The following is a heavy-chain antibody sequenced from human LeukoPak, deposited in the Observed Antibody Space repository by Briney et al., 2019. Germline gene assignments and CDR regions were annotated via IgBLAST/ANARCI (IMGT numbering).Heavy chain of an antibody. V-gene: IGHV5-51*01. CDR2: IYPGDSDT. D-gene: IGHD2-21*02. Sequence: GESLKISCKGSGYSFSSYWIGWVRQLPGKGLEWMGIIYPGDSDTRYSPSFQGQVTISADKSISTAYLQWSSLRASDTAMYYCARQETVVGTFDIWGQGTMVTVSS. J-gene: IGHJ3*02. CDR3: ARQETVVGTFDI. CDR1: GYSFSSYW.